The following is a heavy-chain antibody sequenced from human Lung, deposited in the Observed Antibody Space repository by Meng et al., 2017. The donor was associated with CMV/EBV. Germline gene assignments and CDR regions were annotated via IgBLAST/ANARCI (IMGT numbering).Heavy chain of an antibody. D-gene: IGHD2-2*01. J-gene: IGHJ4*02. V-gene: IGHV4-4*07. CDR3: ARTPVRFCNTHMCYAFGY. Sequence: QEQLQESGPRLVKPSEPLSVTCIVSSDSITNYFWSWVRQPAGKGLEWIGRLYPDGSTDYNPSLSSRLTLSLDTSKIRFSLKLRSVTAADTAIYYCARTPVRFCNTHMCYAFGYWGQGALVTVSS. CDR1: SDSITNYF. CDR2: LYPDGST.